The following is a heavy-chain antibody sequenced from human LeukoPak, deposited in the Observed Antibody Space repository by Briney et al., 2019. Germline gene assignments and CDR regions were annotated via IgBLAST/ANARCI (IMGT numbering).Heavy chain of an antibody. CDR3: ARDTNGLAY. J-gene: IGHJ4*02. CDR2: ISTDGSST. CDR1: GFTFSSHW. V-gene: IGHV3-74*01. D-gene: IGHD1-1*01. Sequence: GGSLRLSCAASGFTFSSHWMHWVRQAPGKGLVWVSRISTDGSSTSYADYVEGRFTISRDNAKSTLYLQMNSLGVEDTAVYYCARDTNGLAYWGRGTLVTVSS.